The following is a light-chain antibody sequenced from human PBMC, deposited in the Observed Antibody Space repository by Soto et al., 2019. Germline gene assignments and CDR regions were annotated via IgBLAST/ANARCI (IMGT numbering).Light chain of an antibody. CDR1: QSVSSN. V-gene: IGKV3-15*01. J-gene: IGKJ1*01. CDR3: QQYNNWPWT. Sequence: ELVMTQSPATLSVSPGERATLSCRASQSVSSNLAWYQQKPGQAPRLLLYGASTTATGIPARFSGSGSGTEFTLTISSLQSEDFAVYYCQQYNNWPWTVGQGTKVESK. CDR2: GAS.